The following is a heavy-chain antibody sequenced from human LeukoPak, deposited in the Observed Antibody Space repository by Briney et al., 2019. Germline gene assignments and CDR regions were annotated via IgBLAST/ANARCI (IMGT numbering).Heavy chain of an antibody. J-gene: IGHJ4*02. D-gene: IGHD2-15*01. Sequence: PGGSLRLSCAASASTFSSYAMNWVRQAPGKGLEWVSFISASSNSIYYADSVKGRFTISRDNAKNSLYLQLNSLRAEDTAVYYCVRDLGYCSGGICPYWGQGTLVTVSS. CDR3: VRDLGYCSGGICPY. CDR2: ISASSNSI. V-gene: IGHV3-21*01. CDR1: ASTFSSYA.